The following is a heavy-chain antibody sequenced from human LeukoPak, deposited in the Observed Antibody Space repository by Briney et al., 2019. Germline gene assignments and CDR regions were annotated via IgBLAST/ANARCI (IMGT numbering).Heavy chain of an antibody. V-gene: IGHV3-53*01. CDR2: IYSGGST. CDR1: GFTVSSNY. Sequence: GGSLRLSCAASGFTVSSNYMSWVRQAPGKGLEWVSVIYSGGSTYYADSVKGRFTISRDNSKNTLYLQMNSLKTEDTAVYYCTRVEVNYYDSSGYYFFDYWGQGALVTVSS. D-gene: IGHD3-22*01. J-gene: IGHJ4*02. CDR3: TRVEVNYYDSSGYYFFDY.